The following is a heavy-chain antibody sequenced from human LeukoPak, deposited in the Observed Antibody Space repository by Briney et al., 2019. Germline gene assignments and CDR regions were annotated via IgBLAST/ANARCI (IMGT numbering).Heavy chain of an antibody. J-gene: IGHJ3*02. CDR3: ARGHYDFWSGYTSDAFDI. CDR2: INAGNGNT. D-gene: IGHD3-3*01. Sequence: ASVMVSCKTSGYTFTNNAVHWVRQAPGQRLEWMGWINAGNGNTKYSQKFQGRVTITRDTSASTAYMELSSLRSEDTAVYYCARGHYDFWSGYTSDAFDIWGQGTMVTVSS. CDR1: GYTFTNNA. V-gene: IGHV1-3*01.